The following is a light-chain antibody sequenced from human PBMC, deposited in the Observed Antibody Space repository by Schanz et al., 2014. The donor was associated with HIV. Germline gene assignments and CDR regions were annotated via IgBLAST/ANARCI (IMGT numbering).Light chain of an antibody. CDR1: QRLSSSY. J-gene: IGKJ4*01. CDR3: QQYGSSPPLT. Sequence: EIVLTQSPGSLSLSPGGRATLSCGASQRLSSSYLAWYQQKRDQPPRLVIYATSTRAAGIPDRFSGGESGTDFTLTISRVEPEDFAVYYCQQYGSSPPLTFGGGTKVEIK. CDR2: ATS. V-gene: IGKV3-20*01.